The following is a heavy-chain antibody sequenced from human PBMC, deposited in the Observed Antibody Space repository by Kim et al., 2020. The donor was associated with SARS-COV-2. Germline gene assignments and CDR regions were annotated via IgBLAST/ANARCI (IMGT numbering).Heavy chain of an antibody. CDR3: TYGSGGNYYYYGMDV. J-gene: IGHJ6*02. V-gene: IGHV3-15*01. CDR1: GFTFSNAW. Sequence: GGSLRLSCAASGFTFSNAWMSWVRQAPGKGLEWVGRIKSKTDGGTTDHAAPVKGRFTISRDDSKNTLYLQMNSLKTEDTAVYYCTYGSGGNYYYYGMDVWGQGTTVTVSS. CDR2: IKSKTDGGTT. D-gene: IGHD3-10*01.